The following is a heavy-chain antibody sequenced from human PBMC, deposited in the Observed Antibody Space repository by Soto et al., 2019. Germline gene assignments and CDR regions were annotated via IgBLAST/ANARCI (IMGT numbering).Heavy chain of an antibody. Sequence: QVQLVQSGAEVKKPGSSVKVSCKASGGTFSTYAISWVRQAPGQGLKWMGGIIPIFGTTNYAQQIQGRVTCTADESTNTAYMELNSLTSDDTAVYYCARAPPTCTGGSCFKGSQYCYCAMDVWGQGTTVTVSS. CDR2: IIPIFGTT. CDR1: GGTFSTYA. CDR3: ARAPPTCTGGSCFKGSQYCYCAMDV. D-gene: IGHD2-15*01. V-gene: IGHV1-69*01. J-gene: IGHJ6*02.